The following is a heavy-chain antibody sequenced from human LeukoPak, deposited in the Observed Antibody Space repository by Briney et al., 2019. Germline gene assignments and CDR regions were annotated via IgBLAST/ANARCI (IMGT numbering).Heavy chain of an antibody. CDR1: GFTFDDYG. J-gene: IGHJ4*02. Sequence: SGGSLRLSCEDSGFTFDDYGMSWVRQAPGKGLEWVSGINWDGGSTFYADSVKGRFTISRDNAKNSLYLQMNSLRAEDTAVYYCAKDQVYAITMVRGVDYYFDYWGQGTLVTVSS. D-gene: IGHD3-10*01. CDR3: AKDQVYAITMVRGVDYYFDY. CDR2: INWDGGST. V-gene: IGHV3-20*04.